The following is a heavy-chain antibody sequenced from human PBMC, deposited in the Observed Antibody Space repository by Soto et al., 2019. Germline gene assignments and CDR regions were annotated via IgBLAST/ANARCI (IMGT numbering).Heavy chain of an antibody. D-gene: IGHD3-16*01. CDR2: ISGSGST. V-gene: IGHV3-23*01. Sequence: EVQLLESGGGLVQPGGSLRLSCAASGFTVSSYAMSWVRQAPGKGLEWVSVISGSGSTYSADAVKGRFTISRDSSKNTVYLQMNSLRAADTVVYYCAKAVRFTFPTGYNMDVWGRGTTVTVSS. CDR1: GFTVSSYA. CDR3: AKAVRFTFPTGYNMDV. J-gene: IGHJ6*03.